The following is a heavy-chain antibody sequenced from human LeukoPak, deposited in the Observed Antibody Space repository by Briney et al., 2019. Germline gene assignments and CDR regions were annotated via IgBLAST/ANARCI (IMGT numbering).Heavy chain of an antibody. D-gene: IGHD6-13*01. CDR1: GYTFTGYY. J-gene: IGHJ5*02. Sequence: ASVKVSCKASGYTFTGYYMHWVRQAPGQGLEWMGWINPNSGGTNYAQKFQGRVTMTRDTSISTAYMELSRLRSDDTAVYYCARAGEIAAAGTLNNWVDPWGQGTLVTVSS. CDR3: ARAGEIAAAGTLNNWVDP. CDR2: INPNSGGT. V-gene: IGHV1-2*02.